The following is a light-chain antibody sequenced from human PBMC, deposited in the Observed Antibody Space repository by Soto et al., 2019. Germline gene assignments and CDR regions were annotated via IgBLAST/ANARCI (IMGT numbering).Light chain of an antibody. CDR3: QQYSSTPPT. V-gene: IGKV4-1*01. CDR2: WAS. Sequence: DIVMTQSPDSLAVSLGERATINCKSSQSVLYSSNNKNYSAWYHQKPGQPPKLLIYWASTRESGVPDRFSGSGSGTDFTLTISSLQAEDVAVYYCQQYSSTPPTFGQGTKVEVK. J-gene: IGKJ1*01. CDR1: QSVLYSSNNKNY.